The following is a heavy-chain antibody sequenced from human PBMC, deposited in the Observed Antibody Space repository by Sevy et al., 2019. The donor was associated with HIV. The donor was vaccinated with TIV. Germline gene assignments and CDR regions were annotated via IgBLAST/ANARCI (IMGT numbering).Heavy chain of an antibody. CDR3: AMNYYDSSGSSFFFDY. D-gene: IGHD3-22*01. CDR2: IWYDGSNK. Sequence: GGSLRLSCAASGFTFSSYGMHWVRQAPGKGLEWVAVIWYDGSNKYYEDSVKGRFTISRDNSKNTLYLQMNSLRAEDTAVYYCAMNYYDSSGSSFFFDYWGQGTLVTVSS. J-gene: IGHJ4*02. V-gene: IGHV3-33*01. CDR1: GFTFSSYG.